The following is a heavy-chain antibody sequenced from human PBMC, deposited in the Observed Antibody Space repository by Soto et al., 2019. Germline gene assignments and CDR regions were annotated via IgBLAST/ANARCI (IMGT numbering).Heavy chain of an antibody. J-gene: IGHJ4*02. Sequence: QVQLVESGGGVVQPGRSLRLSCAASGFTFSSYGMHWVRQAPGKGLEWVAVISYDGSNKYYADSVKGRFTISRDNSKNTLSLQMNSLRAEDTAVYYCAKAGVRIQLWSHFDYWGQGTLVTVSS. CDR3: AKAGVRIQLWSHFDY. CDR1: GFTFSSYG. V-gene: IGHV3-30*18. D-gene: IGHD5-18*01. CDR2: ISYDGSNK.